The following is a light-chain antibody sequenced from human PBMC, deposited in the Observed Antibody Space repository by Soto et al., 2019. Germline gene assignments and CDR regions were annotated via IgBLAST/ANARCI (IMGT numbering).Light chain of an antibody. CDR2: GAS. J-gene: IGKJ5*01. V-gene: IGKV3-15*01. CDR1: QSVSSSY. Sequence: EIVLTQSPGTLSLSPGERATLSCRASQSVSSSYLAWYQQKPGQAPRLLIYGASTRATGIPARFSGSGSGTHFTLTISGLQSEDFAVYYCQHYNNWPINFGRGTRLEIK. CDR3: QHYNNWPIN.